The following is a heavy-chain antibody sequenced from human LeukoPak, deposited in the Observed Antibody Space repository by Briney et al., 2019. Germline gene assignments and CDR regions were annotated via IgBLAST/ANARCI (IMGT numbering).Heavy chain of an antibody. CDR1: GGSINSYY. V-gene: IGHV4-59*01. Sequence: SETLSLTCTVSGGSINSYYWSWIPQTPGKGLEWLGYISYSGSTNYNPSLKSRVTISLGTSKNQFFLKLNSVTAADTALYYCARGNADWGQGTLVTVSS. CDR2: ISYSGST. CDR3: ARGNAD. J-gene: IGHJ4*02.